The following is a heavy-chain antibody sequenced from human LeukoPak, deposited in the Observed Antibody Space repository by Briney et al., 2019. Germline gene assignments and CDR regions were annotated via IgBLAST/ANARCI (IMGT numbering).Heavy chain of an antibody. CDR3: ARDVSQGSGSYRNQAFDY. CDR1: GYTFTNYA. V-gene: IGHV1-3*01. CDR2: INAGNGNT. D-gene: IGHD3-10*01. Sequence: GASVKVSCKASGYTFTNYAMHWVRQAPGQRLEWMGWINAGNGNTKYSQKFQGRVTITRDTSASTAYMELSSLRSEDTAVYYCARDVSQGSGSYRNQAFDYWGQGTLVTVSS. J-gene: IGHJ4*02.